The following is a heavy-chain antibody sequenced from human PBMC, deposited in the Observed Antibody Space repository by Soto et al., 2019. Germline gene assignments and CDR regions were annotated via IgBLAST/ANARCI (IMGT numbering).Heavy chain of an antibody. CDR1: GFTFDDNA. J-gene: IGHJ4*02. V-gene: IGHV3-9*01. CDR3: AISQDRGGRTTFIY. D-gene: IGHD3-16*01. CDR2: INWKSDI. Sequence: PGGSLRLSCAVSGFTFDDNAMHWVRQAPEKGLEWVSGINWKSDIGYADSVKGRFTISRDNAVNSLYLQMNSLRDEDTALYYRAISQDRGGRTTFIYWGQGSQVTVSS.